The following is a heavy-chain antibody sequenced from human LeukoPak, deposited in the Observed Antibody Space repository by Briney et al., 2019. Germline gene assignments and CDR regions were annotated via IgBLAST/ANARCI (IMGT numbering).Heavy chain of an antibody. Sequence: GGSLRLSCAASGFTFSSYAMSWVRQAPGKGLEWVSAISGSGGSTYYADSVKGRFTISRDNSKNTLYLQMNSLRAEDTAVYYCATEGEMTTVTLGIGYWGQGTLVTVSS. CDR1: GFTFSSYA. V-gene: IGHV3-23*01. CDR2: ISGSGGST. J-gene: IGHJ4*02. CDR3: ATEGEMTTVTLGIGY. D-gene: IGHD4-17*01.